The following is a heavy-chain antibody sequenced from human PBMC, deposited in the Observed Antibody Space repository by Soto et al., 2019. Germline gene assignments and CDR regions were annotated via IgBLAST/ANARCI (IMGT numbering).Heavy chain of an antibody. Sequence: GGSLRLSCAASGFILDSYAMSWVRQAPGKGLEWVAAIGSSGGDDTYYADSVKGRFTISRDNSNDALFLRMNSLRVEDTALYHCAKQIGSCRAGSCDFDYLGLGTLVTVS. J-gene: IGHJ4*02. CDR3: AKQIGSCRAGSCDFDY. CDR2: IGSSGGDDT. D-gene: IGHD2-15*01. V-gene: IGHV3-23*01. CDR1: GFILDSYA.